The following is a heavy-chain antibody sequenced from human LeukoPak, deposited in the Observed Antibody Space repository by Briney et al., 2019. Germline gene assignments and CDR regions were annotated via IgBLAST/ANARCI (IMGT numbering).Heavy chain of an antibody. CDR1: GYTFTGYY. Sequence: ASVKVSCKASGYTFTGYYMHWVRQAPGQGLEWMGWINPNSGDTNYAQIFRGRVTMTRDTSISTAYMELSSLRSDDTAVYYCARGPPNSSGWYYWGQGTLVTVSS. J-gene: IGHJ4*02. CDR2: INPNSGDT. V-gene: IGHV1-2*02. D-gene: IGHD6-19*01. CDR3: ARGPPNSSGWYY.